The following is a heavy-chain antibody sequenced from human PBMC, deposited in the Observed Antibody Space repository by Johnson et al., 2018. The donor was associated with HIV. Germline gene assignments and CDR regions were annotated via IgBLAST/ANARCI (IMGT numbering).Heavy chain of an antibody. Sequence: QVQLVESGGGLVKPGGSLRLSCAASGFTFSSMHWDRQAPGKGLEWVAVISHDGSHKYYADSVKGRFTISRDNSKNTRYLQMNSLRAEDTAVYYCAKEEEDAFDIWGQGTMVTVSS. CDR2: ISHDGSHK. V-gene: IGHV3-30*18. CDR1: GFTFSS. CDR3: AKEEEDAFDI. J-gene: IGHJ3*02.